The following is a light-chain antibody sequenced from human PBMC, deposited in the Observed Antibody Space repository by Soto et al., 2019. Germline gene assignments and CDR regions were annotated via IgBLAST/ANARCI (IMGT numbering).Light chain of an antibody. V-gene: IGLV2-11*01. J-gene: IGLJ3*02. Sequence: QSVLTQSPSASATPGQRVTISCSGGRSNIGTYTVNWYQQYPGKAPKLVIYHVSKRPSGVPDRFSGSKSGNTASLTISGLQAEDEADYYCCSFAGSYTFWVFGGGTKLTVL. CDR3: CSFAGSYTFWV. CDR2: HVS. CDR1: RSNIGTYT.